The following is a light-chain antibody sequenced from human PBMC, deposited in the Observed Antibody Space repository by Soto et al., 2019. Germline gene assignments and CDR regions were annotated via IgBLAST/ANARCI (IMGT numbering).Light chain of an antibody. CDR3: QQRSNPPIT. CDR1: QSVSSY. Sequence: EIVLTQSPATLSLSPGERATLSCRASQSVSSYLAWYQQKPGQAPRLLIYDASNRATGIPVRFSGSGSGTDFTLTISSLEPEDFAVYYCQQRSNPPITFGQGTRLEIK. V-gene: IGKV3-11*01. CDR2: DAS. J-gene: IGKJ5*01.